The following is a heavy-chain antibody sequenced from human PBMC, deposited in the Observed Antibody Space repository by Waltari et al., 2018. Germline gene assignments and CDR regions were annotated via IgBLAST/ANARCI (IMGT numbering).Heavy chain of an antibody. J-gene: IGHJ6*03. D-gene: IGHD3-22*01. V-gene: IGHV1-8*01. CDR3: ARGGYYYSSGYRSPYYYYYMDV. Sequence: QVQLVQSGAEVKKPGASVKVSCKASGYTFTSYDINWVRQATDQGLEGSGWMNPDSVNTGYAQKFQGRDNMTRNTSISTAYMVLSSLRSEDTSVYYCARGGYYYSSGYRSPYYYYYMDVWGKGTTVTVSS. CDR2: MNPDSVNT. CDR1: GYTFTSYD.